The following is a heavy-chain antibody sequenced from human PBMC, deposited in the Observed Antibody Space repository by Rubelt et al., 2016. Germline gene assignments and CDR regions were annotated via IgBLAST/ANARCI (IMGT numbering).Heavy chain of an antibody. CDR3: KSDGPPGDY. CDR2: IYYSGST. V-gene: IGHV4-39*01. CDR1: GDSISSSSYH. Sequence: QLQLQESGPGLVKPSETLSLTCSVSGDSISSSSYHWGWIRQPPGKGLEWIGSIYYSGSTYYNPSLKSRVTISADTSKNQFSLQRCSVTAADTAVYYCKSDGPPGDYWGQGTLVTVSS. J-gene: IGHJ4*02.